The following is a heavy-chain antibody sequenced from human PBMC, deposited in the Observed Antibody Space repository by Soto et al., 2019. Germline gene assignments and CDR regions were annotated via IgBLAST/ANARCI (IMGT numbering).Heavy chain of an antibody. J-gene: IGHJ5*02. CDR1: GFTFSSYW. D-gene: IGHD2-15*01. CDR2: IKQDGSEK. CDR3: ARDLSVVVTRSDNWFDP. V-gene: IGHV3-7*01. Sequence: GGSLRLSYAASGFTFSSYWMSWVRKAPGKGLEWVANIKQDGSEKYYVDSVKGRFTISRDNAKNSLYLQMNSLRAEDTAVYYCARDLSVVVTRSDNWFDPWGQGTLVTVSS.